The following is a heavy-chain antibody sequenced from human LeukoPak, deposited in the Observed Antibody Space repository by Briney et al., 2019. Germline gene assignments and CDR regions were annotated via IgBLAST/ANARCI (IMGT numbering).Heavy chain of an antibody. Sequence: SETLSLTCTVSGGSIISSSYYWGWIRQPPGKGLEWIGSIYYSGSTYYNPSLKSRVTISVDTSKNQFSLRLSSVTAADTAVYYCARRWGTMVRGVITNWFDPWGQGTLVTVSS. CDR2: IYYSGST. D-gene: IGHD3-10*01. CDR1: GGSIISSSYY. CDR3: ARRWGTMVRGVITNWFDP. J-gene: IGHJ5*02. V-gene: IGHV4-39*01.